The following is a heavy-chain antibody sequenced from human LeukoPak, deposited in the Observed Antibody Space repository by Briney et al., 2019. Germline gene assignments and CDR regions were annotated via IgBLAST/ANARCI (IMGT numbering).Heavy chain of an antibody. CDR1: GGSISSSRYY. CDR2: IYYYSEST. D-gene: IGHD3-3*01. Sequence: PSETLSLTCTVSGGSISSSRYYWGWIRQPPGKGLEGIGSIYYYSESTYYNPSLKSRVTISVDTSKNQFSLKLSSVTVADTAVYYCARLWYYDFWSGYPGLYYFDYWGQGTLVTVSS. V-gene: IGHV4-39*01. CDR3: ARLWYYDFWSGYPGLYYFDY. J-gene: IGHJ4*02.